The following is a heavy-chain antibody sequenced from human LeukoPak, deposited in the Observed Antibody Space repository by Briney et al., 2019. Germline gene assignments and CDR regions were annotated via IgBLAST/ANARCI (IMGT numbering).Heavy chain of an antibody. J-gene: IGHJ4*02. CDR1: GGSISSYY. CDR3: ARHGIAVAGSIDY. Sequence: KSSDTLSLTCTVSGGSISSYYWSWIRQPPGKGLEWIGYIYYSGSTNYNPSLKSRVTISVDTSKNQFSLKLSSVTAADTAVYYCARHGIAVAGSIDYWGQGTLVTVSS. CDR2: IYYSGST. V-gene: IGHV4-59*08. D-gene: IGHD6-19*01.